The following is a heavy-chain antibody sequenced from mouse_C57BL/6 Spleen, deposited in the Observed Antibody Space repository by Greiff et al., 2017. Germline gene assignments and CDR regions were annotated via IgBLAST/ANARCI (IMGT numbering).Heavy chain of an antibody. CDR3: ARRRDYDSYYYAMDY. V-gene: IGHV5-15*01. J-gene: IGHJ4*01. CDR2: ISNLAYSI. Sequence: EVQLVESGGGLVQPGGSLKLSCAASGFTFSDYGMAWVRQAPRKGPEWVAFISNLAYSIYYADTVTGRFTISRENAKNTLYLEMSSLRSEDTAMYYCARRRDYDSYYYAMDYWGQGTSVTVSS. D-gene: IGHD2-4*01. CDR1: GFTFSDYG.